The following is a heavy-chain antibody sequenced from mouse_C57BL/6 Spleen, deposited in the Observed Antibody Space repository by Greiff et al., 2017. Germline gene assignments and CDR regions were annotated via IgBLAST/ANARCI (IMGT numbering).Heavy chain of an antibody. V-gene: IGHV1-82*01. D-gene: IGHD2-4*01. CDR1: GYAFSSSW. J-gene: IGHJ2*01. CDR3: ARRGDYGEGVFDY. Sequence: VQLQESGPELVKPGASVKISCKASGYAFSSSWMNWVKQRPGKGLEWIGRIFPGDGDTNYNGKFKGKATLTADKSSSTAYMQLSSLTSEDSAVYFCARRGDYGEGVFDYWGQGTTLTVSS. CDR2: IFPGDGDT.